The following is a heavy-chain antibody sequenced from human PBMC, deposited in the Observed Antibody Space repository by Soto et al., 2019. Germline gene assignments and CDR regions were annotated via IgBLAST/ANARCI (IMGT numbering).Heavy chain of an antibody. Sequence: QVQLVESGGGEVQPGTSLRLSCVASGFIFSDNGMHWVRQVPGKGLEWVALVSHDGRKTFYADSVKGRLTIYRDNSKNTVYLHMSNLRPEDTAVYQCAKDLRQGASGATVYGMDVWGQGTTDTVSS. V-gene: IGHV3-30*18. J-gene: IGHJ6*02. CDR1: GFIFSDNG. CDR2: VSHDGRKT. CDR3: AKDLRQGASGATVYGMDV. D-gene: IGHD5-12*01.